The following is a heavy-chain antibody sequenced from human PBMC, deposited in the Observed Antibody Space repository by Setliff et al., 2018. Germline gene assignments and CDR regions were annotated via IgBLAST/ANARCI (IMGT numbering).Heavy chain of an antibody. CDR1: GYSFTSYP. CDR3: TRLAGLRAAIDY. J-gene: IGHJ4*02. V-gene: IGHV7-4-1*02. CDR2: INTNTGNP. D-gene: IGHD6-19*01. Sequence: ASVKVSCKASGYSFTSYPMTWVRQAPGQGLEWLGWINTNTGNPTYAQGFTGRFVFSLDTSVSTAYLQTSSLQAEDTAVYYCTRLAGLRAAIDYWGQGTLVTAPQ.